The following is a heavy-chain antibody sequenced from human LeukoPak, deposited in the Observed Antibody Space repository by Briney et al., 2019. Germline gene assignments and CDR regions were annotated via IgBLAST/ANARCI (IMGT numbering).Heavy chain of an antibody. V-gene: IGHV1-2*02. CDR3: ARDRVTYNWNYFDY. Sequence: ASVKVSCKASGYTFTGYYMHWVRQTPGQGLEWMGWINPNSGGTNYAQKFQGRVTMTRDTSISTAYMELSRLRSDDTAVYYCARDRVTYNWNYFDYWGQGTLVTVSS. D-gene: IGHD1-20*01. CDR1: GYTFTGYY. CDR2: INPNSGGT. J-gene: IGHJ4*02.